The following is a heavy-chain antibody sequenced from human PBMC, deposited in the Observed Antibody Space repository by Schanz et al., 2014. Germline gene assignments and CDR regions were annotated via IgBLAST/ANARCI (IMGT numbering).Heavy chain of an antibody. V-gene: IGHV4-61*05. Sequence: QLQLQESGPGLVKPSETLSLTCTVSGGSISSSSYYWGWIRQPPGKGLEWIGEIYDSGNTNYNPSLKSRVTMSVDDSKNQFSLQLTSVTAADTAVYYCTRSTLWSYDVWGRGTMVIVSS. CDR1: GGSISSSSYY. CDR2: IYDSGNT. CDR3: TRSTLWSYDV. J-gene: IGHJ3*01. D-gene: IGHD2-21*01.